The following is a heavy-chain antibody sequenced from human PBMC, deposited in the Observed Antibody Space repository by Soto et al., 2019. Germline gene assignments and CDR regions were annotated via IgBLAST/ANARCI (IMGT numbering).Heavy chain of an antibody. Sequence: QLQLQESGPGLVKPSETLSLTCTVSGGSISSSSYYWGWIRQPPGKGLEWIGSIYYSGSTYYNPSLKSRVTISVDTSKNQFSLKLSSVTAADTAVYYCARVRGSYYYDSSGYYYDYWGQGTLVTVSS. V-gene: IGHV4-39*01. CDR3: ARVRGSYYYDSSGYYYDY. D-gene: IGHD3-22*01. CDR1: GGSISSSSYY. J-gene: IGHJ4*02. CDR2: IYYSGST.